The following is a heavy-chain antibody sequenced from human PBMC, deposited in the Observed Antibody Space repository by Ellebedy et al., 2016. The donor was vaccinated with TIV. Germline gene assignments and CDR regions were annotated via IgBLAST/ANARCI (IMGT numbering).Heavy chain of an antibody. D-gene: IGHD6-19*01. CDR2: IYYSGST. CDR3: ARYPGVAAHYFDY. Sequence: MPSETLSLTCTVSGGSTDGYYWSWIRQPPGKGLEWIGYIYYSGSTNYNPSLTSRVTISVDTSKNQFSLKLSSVTAADTAVYYCARYPGVAAHYFDYWGQGTLVTVSS. J-gene: IGHJ4*02. CDR1: GGSTDGYY. V-gene: IGHV4-59*01.